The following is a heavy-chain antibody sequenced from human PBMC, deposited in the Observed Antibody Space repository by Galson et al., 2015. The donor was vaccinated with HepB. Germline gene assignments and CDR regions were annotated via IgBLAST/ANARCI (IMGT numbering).Heavy chain of an antibody. D-gene: IGHD2-21*01. CDR3: ARDGVRGRAYCGGDCYSRDFDS. V-gene: IGHV3-30-3*01. J-gene: IGHJ4*02. CDR2: ISDDGGNK. Sequence: SLRLSCAVSGFTFSSYATHWVRQAPGKGLEWVAVISDDGGNKYYADSVKGRFTISGDNSKNTLYLQMISLRAEDTALYYCARDGVRGRAYCGGDCYSRDFDSWGQGTLVTVSS. CDR1: GFTFSSYA.